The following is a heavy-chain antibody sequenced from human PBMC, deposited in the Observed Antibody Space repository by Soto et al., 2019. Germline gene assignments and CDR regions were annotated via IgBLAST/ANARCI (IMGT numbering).Heavy chain of an antibody. CDR1: GFSFSYYG. D-gene: IGHD4-17*01. J-gene: IGHJ4*02. CDR3: AKERPKDSGDYGGFDY. CDR2: ISFNGSII. V-gene: IGHV3-30*18. Sequence: QVQLVESGGGVVQPGRSLRLSCAASGFSFSYYGMHWVRQAPGKGLEWVAMISFNGSIIHYGDSVKGRFTVSRDNSQNTVFLQMNSLRAEDTAVYYCAKERPKDSGDYGGFDYWGQGILVTVSS.